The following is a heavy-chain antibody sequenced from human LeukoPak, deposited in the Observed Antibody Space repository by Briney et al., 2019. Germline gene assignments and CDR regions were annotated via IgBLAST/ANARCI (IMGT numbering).Heavy chain of an antibody. CDR1: GFTFSSYA. Sequence: GGSLRLSCAASGFTFSSYAMSWVRQAPGKGLEWVSAISGSGGSTYYADSVKGRFTISRDNSKNTLYLQMNSLRAEDTAVYYCXXXXXVXXSGYYYYYYYGMDVWGQGTTVTVSS. D-gene: IGHD3-22*01. CDR3: XXXXXVXXSGYYYYYYYGMDV. CDR2: ISGSGGST. J-gene: IGHJ6*02. V-gene: IGHV3-23*01.